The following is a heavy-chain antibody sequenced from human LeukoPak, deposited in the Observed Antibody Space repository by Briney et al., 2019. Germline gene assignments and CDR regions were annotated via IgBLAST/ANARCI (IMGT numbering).Heavy chain of an antibody. D-gene: IGHD3-16*01. CDR2: THSSGGT. CDR1: GFTGSHNY. V-gene: IGHV3-53*01. J-gene: IGHJ6*02. Sequence: PGGSLRLSCAASGFTGSHNYMSWVRQAPGKGLEWVSATHSSGGTYYADSVKGRFTISRDNSKNTLYLQMNSLRAEDTAVYYCARDWGSTGQEDYGMDVWGQGTTVTVSS. CDR3: ARDWGSTGQEDYGMDV.